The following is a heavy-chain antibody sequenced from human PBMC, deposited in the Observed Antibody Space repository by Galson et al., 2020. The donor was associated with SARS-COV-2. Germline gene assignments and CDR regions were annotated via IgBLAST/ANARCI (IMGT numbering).Heavy chain of an antibody. CDR3: VKSIFGGYGVYGAFDF. CDR1: GFTFSTYP. J-gene: IGHJ3*01. V-gene: IGHV3-23*01. D-gene: IGHD5-12*01. CDR2: ISAGGDFR. Sequence: GGSPRLSCAISGFTFSTYPMRWVRQAPGKGREWVSGISAGGDFRDYADSVEGRFTISRDNSKSTLYLQMSSLRPEDTAVYYCVKSIFGGYGVYGAFDFWGQGTLVTVSS.